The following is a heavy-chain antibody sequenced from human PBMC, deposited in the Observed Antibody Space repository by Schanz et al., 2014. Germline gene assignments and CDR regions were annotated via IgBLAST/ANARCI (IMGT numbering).Heavy chain of an antibody. CDR3: ARDTTWRLDL. D-gene: IGHD1-1*01. J-gene: IGHJ2*01. CDR2: VFPNGIT. CDR1: GGSIRSGTYY. Sequence: QVQLQESGPGLVKPSQTLSLTCTVSGGSIRSGTYYWSWIRQPAGKALEWVGRVFPNGITNYNPSHKRRFTISLATSKNQFSLTLTSRTAADTAVYYCARDTTWRLDLGGRGTLVTVSS. V-gene: IGHV4-61*02.